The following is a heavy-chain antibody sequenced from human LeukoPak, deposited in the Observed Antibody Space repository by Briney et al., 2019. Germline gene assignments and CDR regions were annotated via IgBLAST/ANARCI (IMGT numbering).Heavy chain of an antibody. Sequence: GASVKVSCKASGYTFTGYYMHWARQAPGQGLEWMGWINPNSGGTNYAQKFQGRVTVTRDTSTGTAYVELSRLTSDDTAVYYCARDQNGMDVWGQGTTVTVSS. CDR3: ARDQNGMDV. CDR1: GYTFTGYY. V-gene: IGHV1-2*02. J-gene: IGHJ6*02. CDR2: INPNSGGT.